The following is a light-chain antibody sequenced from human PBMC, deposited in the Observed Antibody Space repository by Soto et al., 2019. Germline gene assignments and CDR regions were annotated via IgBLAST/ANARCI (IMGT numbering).Light chain of an antibody. Sequence: QSALTQPASVSGSPGQSITISCTGTSSDVGSYNLVSRYQQHPGKAPKLMIYEGSKRPSGVSNRFSGSKSGNTASLTISGLQAEDEADYYCCSYAGSSTSPYVFGTGTKVTVL. J-gene: IGLJ1*01. CDR3: CSYAGSSTSPYV. CDR2: EGS. V-gene: IGLV2-23*01. CDR1: SSDVGSYNL.